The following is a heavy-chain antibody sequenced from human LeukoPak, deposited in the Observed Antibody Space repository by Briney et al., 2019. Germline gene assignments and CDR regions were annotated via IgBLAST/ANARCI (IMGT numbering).Heavy chain of an antibody. J-gene: IGHJ4*02. CDR1: GGSISSSDYY. V-gene: IGHV4-39*07. CDR2: ISYSGST. CDR3: AREIAVAGTSNFDY. Sequence: SETRSLTCTVSGGSISSSDYYWGWIRQPPGKGLEWIGSISYSGSTYYNASLKSRVIISEDTSKNQFSLKLSSVTAADTAVYYCAREIAVAGTSNFDYWGQGTLVTVSS. D-gene: IGHD6-19*01.